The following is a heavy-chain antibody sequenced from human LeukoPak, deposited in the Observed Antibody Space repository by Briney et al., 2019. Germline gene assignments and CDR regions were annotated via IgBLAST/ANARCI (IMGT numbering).Heavy chain of an antibody. CDR3: ARYCSGGNCYNWFDP. J-gene: IGHJ5*02. D-gene: IGHD2-15*01. V-gene: IGHV4-59*11. Sequence: SETLSLTCTVSGGSIGSHYWSWIRQSPGKGLEWIGFMYNSGSTKYNPSLQSRVTISVDTSKNRFSLKLSSVTAADTAVYYCARYCSGGNCYNWFDPWGQGTLVTVSS. CDR2: MYNSGST. CDR1: GGSIGSHY.